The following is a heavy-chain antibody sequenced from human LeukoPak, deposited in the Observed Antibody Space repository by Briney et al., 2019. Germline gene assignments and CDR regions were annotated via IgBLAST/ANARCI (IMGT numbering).Heavy chain of an antibody. CDR2: TNTDGSDI. CDR3: ARVPAAQLNWFDP. V-gene: IGHV3-74*01. D-gene: IGHD6-6*01. J-gene: IGHJ5*02. CDR1: GFTFSRYW. Sequence: GGSLRLSCAASGFTFSRYWMDWVRQAPGKGRVWLSRTNTDGSDIYFADSVKGRFAISRDNAKNTVYLQMNSLRAEDTAVYYCARVPAAQLNWFDPWGQGTLVTVSS.